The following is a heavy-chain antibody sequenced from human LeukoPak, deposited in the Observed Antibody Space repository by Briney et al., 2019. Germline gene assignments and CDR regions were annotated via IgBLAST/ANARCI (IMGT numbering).Heavy chain of an antibody. V-gene: IGHV4-34*01. D-gene: IGHD6-19*01. CDR2: INHSGST. Sequence: SETLSLTCAVYGGSFSGYYWSRIRQPPGKGLEWIGEINHSGSTNYNPSLKSRVTISVDTSKNQFSLMLSSVTAADTAVYYCARGIVNTAVAGTFGYWGQGTLVTVSS. CDR1: GGSFSGYY. CDR3: ARGIVNTAVAGTFGY. J-gene: IGHJ4*02.